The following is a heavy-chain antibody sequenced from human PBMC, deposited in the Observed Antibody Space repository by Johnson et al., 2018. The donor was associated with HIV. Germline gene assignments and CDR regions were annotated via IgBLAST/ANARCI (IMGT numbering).Heavy chain of an antibody. D-gene: IGHD6-13*01. CDR1: GFTFSSYW. CDR2: IKQDGSEK. CDR3: ARGRIATGGMRGGAFDV. V-gene: IGHV3-7*05. J-gene: IGHJ3*01. Sequence: VQLVESGGGLIQPGGSLRLSCAASGFTFSSYWMSWVRQAPGKGLEWVANIKQDGSEKYYVDSVKGRFTISRDNAKNSLYLQMNSLRAEDTAVYYCARGRIATGGMRGGAFDVWGQGTMVTVSP.